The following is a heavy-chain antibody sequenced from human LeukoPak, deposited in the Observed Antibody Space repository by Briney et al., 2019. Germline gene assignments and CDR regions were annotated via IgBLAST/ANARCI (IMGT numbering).Heavy chain of an antibody. D-gene: IGHD6-19*01. V-gene: IGHV3-30*18. Sequence: GGSLRLSCAASGFTFSSYAMSWVRQAPGKGLEWVAVISYDGSNKYYADSVKGRFTISRDNSKNTLYLQMNSLRAEDTAVYYCAKGMSSGWYVAFDIWGQGTMVTVSS. CDR1: GFTFSSYA. J-gene: IGHJ3*02. CDR2: ISYDGSNK. CDR3: AKGMSSGWYVAFDI.